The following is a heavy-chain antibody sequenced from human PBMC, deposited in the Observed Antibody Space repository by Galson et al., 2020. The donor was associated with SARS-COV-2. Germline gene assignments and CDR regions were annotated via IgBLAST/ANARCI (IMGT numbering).Heavy chain of an antibody. CDR3: ARDRGDYIAAAHNWFDP. Sequence: TLSLTCTVSGGSISSSSYYWGWIRQPPGKGLEWIGSIYYSGSTYYNPSLKSRVTISVDTSKNQFSLKLSSVTAADTAVYYCARDRGDYIAAAHNWFDPWGQGTLVTVSS. J-gene: IGHJ5*02. CDR1: GGSISSSSYY. V-gene: IGHV4-39*07. D-gene: IGHD6-13*01. CDR2: IYYSGST.